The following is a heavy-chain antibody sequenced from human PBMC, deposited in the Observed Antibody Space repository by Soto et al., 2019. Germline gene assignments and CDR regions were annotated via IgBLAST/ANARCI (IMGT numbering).Heavy chain of an antibody. J-gene: IGHJ4*02. CDR1: GYSFNTYG. CDR3: ARDQGAGWYKGNDC. Sequence: ASVKVSCKASGYSFNTYGISWVRQAPGQGLEWMGWISPYNGNTNYALKLQGRVTLTTDTSTSTAYMELRSLRSDDTAVYYCARDQGAGWYKGNDCWGQGTLVTVSS. V-gene: IGHV1-18*01. CDR2: ISPYNGNT. D-gene: IGHD6-19*01.